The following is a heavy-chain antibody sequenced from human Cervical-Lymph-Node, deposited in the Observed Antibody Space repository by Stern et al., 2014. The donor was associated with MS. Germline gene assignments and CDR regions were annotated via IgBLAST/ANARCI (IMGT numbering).Heavy chain of an antibody. J-gene: IGHJ4*02. Sequence: VQLVQSGPGLVKPSQTLSLTCTVSGGSVGRGSYDWSWIRQPAGKGLEWIGRIYTTGSTYYNPSLKSRVSISIDTSKNQFSLKLTSVTAADTAVYYCARDKEDTNMAFRYFDNWGQGTLVTVSS. D-gene: IGHD5-18*01. CDR2: IYTTGST. V-gene: IGHV4-61*02. CDR3: ARDKEDTNMAFRYFDN. CDR1: GGSVGRGSYD.